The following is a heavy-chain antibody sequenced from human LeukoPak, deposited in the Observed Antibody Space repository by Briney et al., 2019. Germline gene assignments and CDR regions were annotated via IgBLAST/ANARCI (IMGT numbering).Heavy chain of an antibody. Sequence: SETLSLTCTVSGGSISSYYWSWIRQPPGKGLEWIGYIYYSGSTNYNPSLKSRVTISVDTSKNQFSLKLGSVTAADTAVYYCARDSSSWYEGYYFDYWGQGTLVTVSS. J-gene: IGHJ4*02. V-gene: IGHV4-59*01. D-gene: IGHD6-13*01. CDR3: ARDSSSWYEGYYFDY. CDR1: GGSISSYY. CDR2: IYYSGST.